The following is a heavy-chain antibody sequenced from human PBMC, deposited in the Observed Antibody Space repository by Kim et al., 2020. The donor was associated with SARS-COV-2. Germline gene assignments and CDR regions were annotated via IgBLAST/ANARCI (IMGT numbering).Heavy chain of an antibody. V-gene: IGHV4-31*02. J-gene: IGHJ6*02. CDR3: ASDSGYSYGSNPYGMGV. Sequence: LKSRVTISGDTSKNQFSLKLSSVTAADTAVYYCASDSGYSYGSNPYGMGVWGQGTTVTVSS. D-gene: IGHD5-18*01.